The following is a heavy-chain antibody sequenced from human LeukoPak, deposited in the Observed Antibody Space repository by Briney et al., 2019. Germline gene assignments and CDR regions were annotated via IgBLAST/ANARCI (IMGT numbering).Heavy chain of an antibody. Sequence: PSETLSLTCAVYGGSFSGYYWSWIRQPPWKGLEWIGEINHSGSTNYNPSLKSRVTISVDTSNTQFSLKLSSVTAADTAVYYCARAHIVVVPAANRGGTKLLKKDFYFDYWGQGTLVTVSS. J-gene: IGHJ4*02. CDR3: ARAHIVVVPAANRGGTKLLKKDFYFDY. D-gene: IGHD2-2*01. V-gene: IGHV4-34*01. CDR2: INHSGST. CDR1: GGSFSGYY.